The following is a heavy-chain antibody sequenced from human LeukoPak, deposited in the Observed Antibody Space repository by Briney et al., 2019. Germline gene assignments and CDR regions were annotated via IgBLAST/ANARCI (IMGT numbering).Heavy chain of an antibody. J-gene: IGHJ4*02. D-gene: IGHD3-3*01. V-gene: IGHV3-21*01. CDR1: GFTFSSYS. Sequence: GRSLRPASEASGFTFSSYSMNWVRQAPGKGLEWVSSISSSSSYIYYADSVKGRFTISRDNAKNSLYLQMNSLRAEDTAVYYCARAGVRFLEWLLTPRPPYFDYWGQGTLVTVSS. CDR2: ISSSSSYI. CDR3: ARAGVRFLEWLLTPRPPYFDY.